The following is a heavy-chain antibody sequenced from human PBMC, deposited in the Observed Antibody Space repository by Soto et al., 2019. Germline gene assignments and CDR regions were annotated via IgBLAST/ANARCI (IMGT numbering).Heavy chain of an antibody. D-gene: IGHD6-19*01. V-gene: IGHV1-69*06. J-gene: IGHJ3*02. Sequence: QVQLVQSGAEMREPGSSVKVSCKASGGTFSSSAIHWLRQAPGQGPEWMGGIIPKFGTANYIEKFRGRVTITADTSTSTAYIEVSSRTSEDTAMYFCARSATAGHRGFDIWDQGTMVTVSS. CDR3: ARSATAGHRGFDI. CDR1: GGTFSSSA. CDR2: IIPKFGTA.